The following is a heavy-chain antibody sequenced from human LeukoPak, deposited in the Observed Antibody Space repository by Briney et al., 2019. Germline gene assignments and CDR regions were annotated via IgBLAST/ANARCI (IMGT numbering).Heavy chain of an antibody. CDR2: VYSSGSA. Sequence: SETLSLTCSVSGGFISSGRFCWNWIRQPAGTGLEWLGHVYSSGSAKYNPSLKSRVTISLDTSKNQFSLKLNSVTADDTAVYYCSRGPENPLNWYFDLWGRGSLVTVSS. J-gene: IGHJ2*01. CDR3: SRGPENPLNWYFDL. CDR1: GGFISSGRFC. V-gene: IGHV4-61*09. D-gene: IGHD1-14*01.